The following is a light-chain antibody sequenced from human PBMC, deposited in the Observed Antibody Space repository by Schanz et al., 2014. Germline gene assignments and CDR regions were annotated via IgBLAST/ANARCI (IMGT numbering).Light chain of an antibody. J-gene: IGLJ2*01. V-gene: IGLV2-23*02. CDR2: DVN. Sequence: QSALTQPASVSGSPGQSITISCTGTNSDVGGYNHVSWYQQYPGKAPKLMIYDVNNRPSGVSNRFSGSKSGNTASLTISGLQAEDEADYYCCSYAGSSTLLFGGGTKLTVL. CDR3: CSYAGSSTLL. CDR1: NSDVGGYNH.